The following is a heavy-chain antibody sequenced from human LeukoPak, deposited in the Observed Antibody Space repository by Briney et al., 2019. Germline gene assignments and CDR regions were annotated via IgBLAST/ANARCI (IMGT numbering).Heavy chain of an antibody. CDR1: GGSISSTSYF. CDR2: IYYSGST. CDR3: ARQSIAARGYYYYMDV. J-gene: IGHJ6*03. D-gene: IGHD6-6*01. V-gene: IGHV4-39*01. Sequence: SETLSLTCTVSGGSISSTSYFWGWIRQPPGKGLEWIGSIYYSGSTNYNPSLKSPVTMSVDTPKNQFSLKLTSVTAADTAVYYCARQSIAARGYYYYMDVWGKGTTVTVSS.